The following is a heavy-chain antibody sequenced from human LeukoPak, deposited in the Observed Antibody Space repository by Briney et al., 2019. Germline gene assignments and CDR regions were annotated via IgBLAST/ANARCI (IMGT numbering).Heavy chain of an antibody. CDR1: GFTFSSFA. J-gene: IGHJ5*02. Sequence: PGRSLRLSCAASGFTFSSFAMHWVRQAPGKGLEWVADIWYNGSNKYYAESVKGRFTISRDNSENTLYLQMNSLRVEDTAVYYCSRGGYGDYNNWFDPWGQGTLVTVSS. D-gene: IGHD4-17*01. V-gene: IGHV3-33*01. CDR2: IWYNGSNK. CDR3: SRGGYGDYNNWFDP.